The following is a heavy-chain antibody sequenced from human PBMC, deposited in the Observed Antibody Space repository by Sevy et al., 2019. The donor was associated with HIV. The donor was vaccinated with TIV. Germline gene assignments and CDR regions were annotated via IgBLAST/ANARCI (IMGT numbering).Heavy chain of an antibody. D-gene: IGHD6-13*01. Sequence: GGSLRLSCAASGFTFSSYDMSWVRQAPGKGLEWVSAISGSGGSTYYADSVKGRFTISRDNSKNTLYLQMNSLRAEDTAVYYCAKLTTGLAAAGYFDYWGQGTLVTVSS. V-gene: IGHV3-23*01. CDR1: GFTFSSYD. J-gene: IGHJ4*02. CDR3: AKLTTGLAAAGYFDY. CDR2: ISGSGGST.